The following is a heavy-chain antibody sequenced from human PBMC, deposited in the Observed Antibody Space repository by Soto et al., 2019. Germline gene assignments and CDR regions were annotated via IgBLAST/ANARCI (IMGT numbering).Heavy chain of an antibody. CDR3: ARGTGNYDFWSGYYTGPSWFDP. V-gene: IGHV4-34*01. Sequence: SETLSLTCAVYGGSFSGYYWSWIRQPPGKGLEWIGEINHSGSTNYNPSLKSRVTISVDTSKNQFSLKLSSVTAADTAVYHCARGTGNYDFWSGYYTGPSWFDPWGQGTLVTVSS. D-gene: IGHD3-3*01. CDR1: GGSFSGYY. J-gene: IGHJ5*02. CDR2: INHSGST.